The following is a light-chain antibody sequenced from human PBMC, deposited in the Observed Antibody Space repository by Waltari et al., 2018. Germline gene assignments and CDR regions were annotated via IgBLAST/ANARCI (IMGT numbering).Light chain of an antibody. Sequence: DIQMTQSPSSLSASVGDRVTITCRASQGISNSLAWYQQKPGKAPKLLLYAASRLESGVPSRFSGSGSGTDYTLTISSLQPEDFATYYCQQYYSTRTFGQETKVEIK. CDR2: AAS. CDR3: QQYYSTRT. CDR1: QGISNS. V-gene: IGKV1-NL1*01. J-gene: IGKJ1*01.